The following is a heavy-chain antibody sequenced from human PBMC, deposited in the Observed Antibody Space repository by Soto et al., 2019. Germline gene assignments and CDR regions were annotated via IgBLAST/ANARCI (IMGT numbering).Heavy chain of an antibody. CDR1: GGSFSGYY. J-gene: IGHJ6*02. D-gene: IGHD3-9*01. CDR3: ARVRYFDWLLGTYYYYGMDV. Sequence: SETLSLTCAVYGGSFSGYYWSWIRQPPGKGLEWIGEINHSGSTNYNPSLKSRVTISVDTSKNQFSLKLSSVTAADTAVYYCARVRYFDWLLGTYYYYGMDVWGQGTTVTVSS. CDR2: INHSGST. V-gene: IGHV4-34*01.